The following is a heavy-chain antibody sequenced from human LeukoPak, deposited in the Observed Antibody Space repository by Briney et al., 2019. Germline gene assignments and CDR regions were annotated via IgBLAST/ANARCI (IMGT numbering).Heavy chain of an antibody. CDR1: GGSISSSSYY. CDR2: IYYSGST. Sequence: PSETLSLTCTVSGGSISSSSYYWGWLRQPPGKGLEWIGSIYYSGSTYYNPSLKSRVTISVDTSKNQFSLKLSSVTAADTAVYYCARGLRMRPFDYWGQGTLVTVSS. D-gene: IGHD2-8*01. V-gene: IGHV4-39*07. CDR3: ARGLRMRPFDY. J-gene: IGHJ4*02.